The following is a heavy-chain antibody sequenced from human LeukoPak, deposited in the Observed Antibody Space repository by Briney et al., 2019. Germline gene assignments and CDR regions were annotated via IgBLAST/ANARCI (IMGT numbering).Heavy chain of an antibody. CDR3: ASLGIAVAGIHGLRARDYMDV. CDR1: GYTFTGYY. CDR2: INPSSGGT. D-gene: IGHD6-19*01. V-gene: IGHV1-2*02. J-gene: IGHJ6*03. Sequence: ASVKVSCKASGYTFTGYYIHWVRQAPGQGLEWMGWINPSSGGTNYAQKFQGRVTMTRDTSISTAYMELSRLRSDDTAVYYCASLGIAVAGIHGLRARDYMDVWGKGTTITISS.